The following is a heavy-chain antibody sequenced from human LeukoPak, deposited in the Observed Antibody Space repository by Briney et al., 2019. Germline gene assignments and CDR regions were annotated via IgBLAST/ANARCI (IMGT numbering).Heavy chain of an antibody. CDR1: GGSISSSSYY. CDR2: IYYSGST. D-gene: IGHD1-26*01. Sequence: PSETLSLTCTVSGGSISSSSYYWGWIRQPPGKGLEWIGSIYYSGSTYYNPSLKSRVTISVDTSKNQFSLKLSSVTAADTAVYYCARDFTARWGPGYFDLWGRGTLVTVSS. J-gene: IGHJ2*01. V-gene: IGHV4-39*07. CDR3: ARDFTARWGPGYFDL.